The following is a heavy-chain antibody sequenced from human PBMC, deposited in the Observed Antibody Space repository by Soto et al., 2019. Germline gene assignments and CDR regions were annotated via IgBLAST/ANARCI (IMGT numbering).Heavy chain of an antibody. CDR3: TRALSGSYVS. J-gene: IGHJ5*02. Sequence: SQTLSLTCAISGDSVSSKSAAWNWIRQSPSRGLEWLGRRYYRSKWSTDYAVSVKSRITINPDTSKNQFSLQLNSVTPEDTAVYYCTRALSGSYVSWGQGTLVTVSS. D-gene: IGHD1-26*01. CDR2: RYYRSKWST. V-gene: IGHV6-1*01. CDR1: GDSVSSKSAA.